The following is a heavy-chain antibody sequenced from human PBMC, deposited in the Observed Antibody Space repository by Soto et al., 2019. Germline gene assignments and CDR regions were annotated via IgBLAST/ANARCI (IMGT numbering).Heavy chain of an antibody. Sequence: QVQLQESGPGLVKPSQTLSLTCTVSGGSISSGGYYWSWIRQHPGKGLEWIGYIYYSGSTYYNPSLESRVTISVDTSKNQFCLKLSSVAGGDTGVYYWARVVATRYDGSSPWGQGTLGTGSS. V-gene: IGHV4-31*03. D-gene: IGHD5-12*01. J-gene: IGHJ5*02. CDR1: GGSISSGGYY. CDR2: IYYSGST. CDR3: ARVVATRYDGSSP.